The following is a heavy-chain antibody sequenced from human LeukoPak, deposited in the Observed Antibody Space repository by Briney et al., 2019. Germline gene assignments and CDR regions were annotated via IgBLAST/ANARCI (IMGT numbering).Heavy chain of an antibody. CDR1: GGSISSYY. V-gene: IGHV4-59*01. Sequence: SETLSLTCTVSGGSISSYYWSWIRQPPGKGLERIGYIYYSGSTNYNPSLKSRVTISVDTSKNQFSLKLSSVTAADTAVYYCARGSFHIAVAGPPYYFDYWGQGTLVTVSS. J-gene: IGHJ4*02. D-gene: IGHD6-19*01. CDR3: ARGSFHIAVAGPPYYFDY. CDR2: IYYSGST.